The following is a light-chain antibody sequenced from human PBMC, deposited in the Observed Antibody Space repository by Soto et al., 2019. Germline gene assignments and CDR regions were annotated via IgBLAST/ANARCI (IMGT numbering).Light chain of an antibody. CDR3: QQYGWSPPGNT. CDR1: QSVSSRY. CDR2: GSS. J-gene: IGKJ2*01. Sequence: EIVLTQSPATLSLSPGERVTLSCRASQSVSSRYLSWYQQRPGQAPRLLIYGSSTRATGIPDRFSGGASGTDFTLTISRLEPEDLGVYYCQQYGWSPPGNTFGQGTKLEI. V-gene: IGKV3-20*01.